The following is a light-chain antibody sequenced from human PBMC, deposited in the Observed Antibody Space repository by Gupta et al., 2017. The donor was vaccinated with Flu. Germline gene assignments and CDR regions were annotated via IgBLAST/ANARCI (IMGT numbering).Light chain of an antibody. Sequence: SYDLTQPLSVSVALGQTASITCGGNSSGSKDVDWYQQKPGQAPVLVIYRDSSRPSGNPERFSGSNSGNTATLTITRAQAEDEAHYYCQVWDSSAPSVFGTGTKVTVL. CDR1: SSGSKD. CDR3: QVWDSSAPSV. V-gene: IGLV3-9*01. J-gene: IGLJ1*01. CDR2: RDS.